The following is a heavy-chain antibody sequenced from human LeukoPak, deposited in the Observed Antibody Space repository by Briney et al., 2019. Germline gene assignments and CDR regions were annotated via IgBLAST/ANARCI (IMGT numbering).Heavy chain of an antibody. J-gene: IGHJ3*02. Sequence: GGSLRLSCAASGLTFNIYWMSWVRQAPGEGLEWVANIRQDASEKYYVDSVKGRFTISRDNAKNSLYLQMNSLRAEDTAVYYCAREVTYYSDKGGRNAFDIWGQGTMVTVSS. D-gene: IGHD3-22*01. V-gene: IGHV3-7*01. CDR3: AREVTYYSDKGGRNAFDI. CDR1: GLTFNIYW. CDR2: IRQDASEK.